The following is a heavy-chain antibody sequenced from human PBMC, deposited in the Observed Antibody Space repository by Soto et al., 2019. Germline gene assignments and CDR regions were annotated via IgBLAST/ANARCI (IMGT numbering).Heavy chain of an antibody. Sequence: ASVKVSCKPSGGTFSSYAISWVRQAPGQGLEWMGWSNPNSGDPNYAQKFQGRVTMTRDTSINTAYMELRWLRSEDTAVYYCTREGGGIAAAGAGNDAFDIWGQGTQVTVSS. CDR2: SNPNSGDP. V-gene: IGHV1-2*02. J-gene: IGHJ3*02. CDR1: GGTFSSYA. D-gene: IGHD6-13*01. CDR3: TREGGGIAAAGAGNDAFDI.